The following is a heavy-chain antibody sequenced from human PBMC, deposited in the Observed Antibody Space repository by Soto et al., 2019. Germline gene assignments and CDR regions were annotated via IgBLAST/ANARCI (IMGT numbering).Heavy chain of an antibody. CDR2: IYYSGST. CDR1: GCSISRSMDY. D-gene: IGHD3-10*01. V-gene: IGHV4-39*01. J-gene: IGHJ3*02. CDR3: ARTITMVRGVMSDAFDI. Sequence: PSDTLSLTCTFSGCSISRSMDYWGWFRPPPGKGLEWIGSIYYSGSTYYNPSLKSRVTISVDTSKNQFSLKLSSVTAADTAVYYCARTITMVRGVMSDAFDIWGQGTRVTVS.